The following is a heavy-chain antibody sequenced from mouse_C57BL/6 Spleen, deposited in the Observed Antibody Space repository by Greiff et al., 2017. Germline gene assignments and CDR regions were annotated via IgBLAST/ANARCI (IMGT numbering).Heavy chain of an antibody. CDR3: ARGYYFDY. J-gene: IGHJ2*01. Sequence: QVQLQQSGAELARPGASVKMSCKASGYTFTSYTLHWVQQRPGQGLDWIGYINPSSGYTKYNQKFKDKATLTADKSSSTAYMQLSSLTSEDSAVYYCARGYYFDYWGQGTTLTVAS. CDR1: GYTFTSYT. CDR2: INPSSGYT. V-gene: IGHV1-4*01.